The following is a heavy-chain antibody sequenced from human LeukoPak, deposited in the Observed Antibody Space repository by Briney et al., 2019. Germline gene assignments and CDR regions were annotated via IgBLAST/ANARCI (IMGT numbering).Heavy chain of an antibody. CDR3: ARPELRWSAYYYMDV. Sequence: ASVQVSCKASGYTFTSYAMNWVRQAPGQGLEWMGWINTNTGNPTYAQGFTGRFVFSLDTSVSTAYLQISTLKAEDTAVYYCARPELRWSAYYYMDVWGKGTTVTVSS. D-gene: IGHD4-23*01. CDR1: GYTFTSYA. V-gene: IGHV7-4-1*02. CDR2: INTNTGNP. J-gene: IGHJ6*03.